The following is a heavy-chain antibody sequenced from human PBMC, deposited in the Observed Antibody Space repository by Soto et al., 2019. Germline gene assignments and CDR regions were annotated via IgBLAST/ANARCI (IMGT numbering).Heavy chain of an antibody. J-gene: IGHJ6*02. CDR2: ISGSGGST. V-gene: IGHV3-23*01. Sequence: PGGSLRLSCAASGFTFSSYAMSWVRQAPGKGLEWVSAISGSGGSTYYADSVKGRFTISRDNSKNTLYLQMNSLRAEDTAVYYCAKGFGDYACLIPVCGMDVWGQGTTVTVYS. D-gene: IGHD4-17*01. CDR1: GFTFSSYA. CDR3: AKGFGDYACLIPVCGMDV.